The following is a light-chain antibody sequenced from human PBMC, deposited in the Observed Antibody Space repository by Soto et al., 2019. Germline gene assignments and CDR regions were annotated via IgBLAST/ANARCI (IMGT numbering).Light chain of an antibody. Sequence: HSALTQPRSVSGSPGQSVTISCTGTSSDVGGYNYVSWYQQHPGKAPKLMIYDVSKRPSGVPDRFSGSKSGNTASLTISGLQAEDEADYYCCSYAGSYSYVVGTGTKLTVL. CDR1: SSDVGGYNY. J-gene: IGLJ1*01. V-gene: IGLV2-11*01. CDR2: DVS. CDR3: CSYAGSYSYV.